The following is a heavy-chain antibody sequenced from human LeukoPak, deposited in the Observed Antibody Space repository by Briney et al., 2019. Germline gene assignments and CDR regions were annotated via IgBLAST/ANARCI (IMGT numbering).Heavy chain of an antibody. CDR2: IKQVGSEK. D-gene: IGHD5-24*01. Sequence: PGGSLRLSCAASGFTFSSFWMSWVRQAPGKGLEWVANIKQVGSEKYYADSVKGRFTISRDNAKNSLYLQMNSLRAEDMALYYCAKDRRATISAHLDYWGQGTLVTVSS. CDR3: AKDRRATISAHLDY. V-gene: IGHV3-7*01. J-gene: IGHJ4*02. CDR1: GFTFSSFW.